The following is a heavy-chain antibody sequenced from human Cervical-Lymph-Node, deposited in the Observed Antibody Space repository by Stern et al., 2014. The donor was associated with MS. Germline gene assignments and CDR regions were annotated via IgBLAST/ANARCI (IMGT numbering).Heavy chain of an antibody. CDR2: ITRTGYR. CDR3: ARDDLRSYYGMDV. CDR1: GFTFSSYN. V-gene: IGHV3-21*01. Sequence: EVQLVESGGGLVQPGGSLRLSCAASGFTFSSYNMNWVRQAPGKGLEWVSSITRTGYRYNADSLKGRFTISRDNAKNSLYLHMNSLRAEDTAVYYCARDDLRSYYGMDVWGQGTTVTVSS. J-gene: IGHJ6*02.